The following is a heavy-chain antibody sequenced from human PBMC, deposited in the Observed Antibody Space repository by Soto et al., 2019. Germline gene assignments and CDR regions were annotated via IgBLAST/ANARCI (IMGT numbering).Heavy chain of an antibody. D-gene: IGHD7-27*01. CDR2: IIPIFGTA. CDR1: GGTFSSYA. J-gene: IGHJ4*02. V-gene: IGHV1-69*12. CDR3: ARDRARDYLGNSGG. Sequence: QVQLVQSGAEVKKPGSSVKVSCKASGGTFSSYAISWVRQAPGQGLEWMGGIIPIFGTANYAQKFQGRVTXXAXEXXSTAYMELSSLRSEDTAVYYCARDRARDYLGNSGGWGQGTLVTVSS.